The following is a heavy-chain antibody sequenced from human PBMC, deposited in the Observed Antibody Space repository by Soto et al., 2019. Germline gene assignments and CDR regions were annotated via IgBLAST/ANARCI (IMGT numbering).Heavy chain of an antibody. V-gene: IGHV3-23*01. D-gene: IGHD6-19*01. CDR2: ISGSGGST. J-gene: IGHJ4*02. Sequence: EVQLLESGGGLVQPGGSLRLSCAASGFTFSSYAMSWVRQAPGKGLEWVSAISGSGGSTYYADSVQGRFTISRDNYKNTLYLQMNSLRAEYTAVDYCAKDRIAVAGGASDYWGQGTLVTVSS. CDR3: AKDRIAVAGGASDY. CDR1: GFTFSSYA.